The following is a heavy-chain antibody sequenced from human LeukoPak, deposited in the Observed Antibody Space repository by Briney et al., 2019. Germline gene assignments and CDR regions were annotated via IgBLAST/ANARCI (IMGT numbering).Heavy chain of an antibody. D-gene: IGHD1-26*01. J-gene: IGHJ4*02. CDR2: IYYSGIT. Sequence: SETLSLTCTVSGDSISSGDYYWSWIRQPPGKGLEWIGYIYYSGITYYNLSLRSRVTISVDTSKNQFSLRLSSVTAADTAVYYCARVELREGVDYWSQGTLVTVSS. V-gene: IGHV4-30-4*08. CDR1: GDSISSGDYY. CDR3: ARVELREGVDY.